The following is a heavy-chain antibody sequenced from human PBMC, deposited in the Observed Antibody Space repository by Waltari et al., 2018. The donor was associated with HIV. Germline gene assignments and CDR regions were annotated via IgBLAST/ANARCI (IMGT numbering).Heavy chain of an antibody. CDR3: ARHTRYGDYARPGPIDY. V-gene: IGHV4-34*01. Sequence: QVQLQQWGAGLLKPSETLSLTCAVYGGSFSGYYWRWIRQPPGKGLEWIGEINHSGSTNYNPSLKSRGTISVDTSKNQFSLKLSSVTAADTAVYYCARHTRYGDYARPGPIDYWGQGTLVTVSS. D-gene: IGHD4-17*01. J-gene: IGHJ4*02. CDR1: GGSFSGYY. CDR2: INHSGST.